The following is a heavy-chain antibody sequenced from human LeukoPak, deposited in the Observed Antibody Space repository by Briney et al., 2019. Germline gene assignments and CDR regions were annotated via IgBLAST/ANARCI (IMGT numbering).Heavy chain of an antibody. CDR1: GFTFSTYS. V-gene: IGHV3-21*01. CDR2: ISSCDDFI. J-gene: IGHJ5*02. D-gene: IGHD1-14*01. CDR3: ARDVSEAVPWGQGTLVTVSSGESDVSEAVP. Sequence: GGSLRLSCAASGFTFSTYSMNWVRQAPGKGPEWVSSISSCDDFIYYAHSVKGRFTIFRDNAKNSLYLQMNSLRAEDTAVYYCARDVSEAVPWGQGTLVTVSSGESDVSEAVPWGQGTLVTVSS.